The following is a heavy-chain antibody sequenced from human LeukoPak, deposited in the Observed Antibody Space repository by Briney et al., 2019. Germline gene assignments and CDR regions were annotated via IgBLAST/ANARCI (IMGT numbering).Heavy chain of an antibody. J-gene: IGHJ5*02. CDR2: ISAYNGNT. CDR1: GYTFTSYG. CDR3: AREVSLWFGELLQTYNWFDP. D-gene: IGHD3-10*01. V-gene: IGHV1-18*04. Sequence: WASVKVSCKASGYTFTSYGISWVRQAPGQGLEWMGWISAYNGNTNYAQKLQGGVTMTTDTSTSTAYMELRSLRSDDTAVYYCAREVSLWFGELLQTYNWFDPWGQGTLVTVSS.